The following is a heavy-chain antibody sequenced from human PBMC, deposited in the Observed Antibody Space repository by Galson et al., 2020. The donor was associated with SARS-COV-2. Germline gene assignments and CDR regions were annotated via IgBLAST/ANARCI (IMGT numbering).Heavy chain of an antibody. V-gene: IGHV5-51*01. CDR1: GYSFISYW. CDR3: ARLGYCSSSSCYSLGDY. Sequence: GESLKISCKGSGYSFISYWIGWVRQMPGKGLEWMGIIYPDDSDIKYSPSFQGQVTVSVDKSSGTVYLQWSSLKASDTAMYYCARLGYCSSSSCYSLGDYWGQGTRVTVSS. CDR2: IYPDDSDI. D-gene: IGHD2-2*02. J-gene: IGHJ4*02.